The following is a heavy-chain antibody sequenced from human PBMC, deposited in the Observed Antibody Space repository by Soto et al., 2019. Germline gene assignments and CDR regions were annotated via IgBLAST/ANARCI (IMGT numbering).Heavy chain of an antibody. J-gene: IGHJ5*02. CDR3: ARDRSRARRIGYNWFDP. Sequence: SETLSLTCAVYGGSFSGYYWSWIRQPPGKGLEWIGEINHSGSTNYNPSLKSRVTISVDTSKNQFSLKLSSVTAADTAVYYCARDRSRARRIGYNWFDPWGQGTLVTVSS. D-gene: IGHD6-6*01. CDR2: INHSGST. CDR1: GGSFSGYY. V-gene: IGHV4-34*01.